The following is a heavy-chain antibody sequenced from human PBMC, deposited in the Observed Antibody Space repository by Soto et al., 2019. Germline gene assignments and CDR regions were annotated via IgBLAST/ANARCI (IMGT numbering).Heavy chain of an antibody. CDR1: GFTFSSYA. V-gene: IGHV3-23*01. D-gene: IGHD2-2*01. Sequence: GGSLRLSCAASGFTFSSYAMSWVRQAPGKGLEWVSAISGSGGSTYYADSVKGRFTISRDNSKNTLYLQMNSLRAEDTAVYYCATHQDIVVVPAEIGDYWGQGTLVTVSS. CDR3: ATHQDIVVVPAEIGDY. CDR2: ISGSGGST. J-gene: IGHJ4*02.